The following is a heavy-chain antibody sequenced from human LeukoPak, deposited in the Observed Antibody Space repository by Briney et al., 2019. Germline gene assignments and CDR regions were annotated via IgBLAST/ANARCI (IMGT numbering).Heavy chain of an antibody. D-gene: IGHD2-2*01. CDR2: IIPIFGTA. CDR3: ARDPHLYCSSTSCYFNDY. CDR1: GGTFSSYA. J-gene: IGHJ4*02. Sequence: GASVKVSCKASGGTFSSYAISWVRQAPGQGLEWMGGIIPIFGTANYAQKFQGRVTITADKSTSTAYMELSSLRSEGTAVYYCARDPHLYCSSTSCYFNDYWGQGTLVTVSS. V-gene: IGHV1-69*06.